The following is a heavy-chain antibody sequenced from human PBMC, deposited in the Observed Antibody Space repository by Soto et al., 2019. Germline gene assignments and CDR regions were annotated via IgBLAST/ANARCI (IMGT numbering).Heavy chain of an antibody. CDR1: GDSVSSNSAG. CDR3: ARGEQYSGRIFDY. CDR2: TYYRSKWYY. D-gene: IGHD1-26*01. J-gene: IGHJ4*01. Sequence: SQTLSLTCAITGDSVSSNSAGWSWVRQSPSRGLGWLGRTYYRSKWYYEYAVSVRGRITINPDTSKNQYSLQLNSVTPEDTAVYFCARGEQYSGRIFDYCGQGTLVTVSS. V-gene: IGHV6-1*01.